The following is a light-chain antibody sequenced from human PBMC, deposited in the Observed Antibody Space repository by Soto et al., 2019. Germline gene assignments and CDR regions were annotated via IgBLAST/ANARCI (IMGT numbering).Light chain of an antibody. CDR3: QQSYSTPLT. CDR2: GAS. Sequence: EIVLTQSPATLSLSAGERATLSCRASQSVSSYLAWYQQKPGQAPRLLIFGASSRATGIPDRFSGSGSGTDFTLTISSLQPEDFATYYCQQSYSTPLTFGGGTKVDIK. J-gene: IGKJ4*01. V-gene: IGKV3-11*01. CDR1: QSVSSY.